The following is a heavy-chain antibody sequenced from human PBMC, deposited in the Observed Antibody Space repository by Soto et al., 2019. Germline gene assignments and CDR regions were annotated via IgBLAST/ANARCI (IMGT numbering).Heavy chain of an antibody. J-gene: IGHJ4*02. D-gene: IGHD6-19*01. CDR2: ISVYSGNT. V-gene: IGHV1-18*04. Sequence: ASVKVSCKGSGYTFTSYGISWVRQAPGQGLEWMGWISVYSGNTKYPQKLQGRVAMTTDTSTSTAYMELRSLRSDDTAVYYCARGSYSSGWTFGYWGQGTLVTVSS. CDR1: GYTFTSYG. CDR3: ARGSYSSGWTFGY.